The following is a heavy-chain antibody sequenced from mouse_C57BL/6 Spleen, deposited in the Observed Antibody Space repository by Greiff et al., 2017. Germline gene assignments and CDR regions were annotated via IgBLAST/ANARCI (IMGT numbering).Heavy chain of an antibody. CDR3: ARSGYYYAMDY. CDR1: GYAFSSYW. D-gene: IGHD2-2*01. Sequence: QVQLQQSGAELVKPGASVKISCKASGYAFSSYWMNWVKQRPGKGLEWIGQIYPGDGDPNYNGKFKGKATLTADKSSSTAYMQLSSLTSEDSAGYFCARSGYYYAMDYWGQGTSVTVSS. V-gene: IGHV1-80*01. J-gene: IGHJ4*01. CDR2: IYPGDGDP.